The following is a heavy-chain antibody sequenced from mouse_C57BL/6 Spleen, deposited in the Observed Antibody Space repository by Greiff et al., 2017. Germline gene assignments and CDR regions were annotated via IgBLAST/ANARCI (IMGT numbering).Heavy chain of an antibody. V-gene: IGHV1-69*01. D-gene: IGHD2-3*01. Sequence: QVQLQQPGAELVMPGASVKLSCKASGYTFTCYWMHWVKQRPGQGLEWIGEIDPSDSYTNYNQKFKGKSTLTVDKSSSTAYMQLSSLTSEDSAVYYCARFDGYYIYYFDYWGQGTTLTVSS. CDR3: ARFDGYYIYYFDY. J-gene: IGHJ2*01. CDR2: IDPSDSYT. CDR1: GYTFTCYW.